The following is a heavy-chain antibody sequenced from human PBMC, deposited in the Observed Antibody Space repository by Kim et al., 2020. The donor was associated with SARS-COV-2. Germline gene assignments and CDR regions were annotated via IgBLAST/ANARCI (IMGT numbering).Heavy chain of an antibody. D-gene: IGHD2-15*01. V-gene: IGHV3-30-3*01. CDR3: ARDRRHCSGGSCVLDAFDI. CDR1: GFTFSSYA. Sequence: GGSLRLSCAASGFTFSSYAMHWVRQAPGKGLEWVAVISYDGSNKYYADSVKGRFTISRDNSKNTLYLQMNSLRAEDTAVYYCARDRRHCSGGSCVLDAFDIWGQGTMVTVSS. CDR2: ISYDGSNK. J-gene: IGHJ3*02.